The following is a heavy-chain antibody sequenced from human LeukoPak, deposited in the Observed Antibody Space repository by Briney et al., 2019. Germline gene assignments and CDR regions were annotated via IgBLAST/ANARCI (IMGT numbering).Heavy chain of an antibody. Sequence: GGSLRLSCAASGFTFSSYAMSWVRQAPGKGLEGVSAISGSGGSTYYADSVKGRFTISRDNSKNTLYLQMNSLRAEDTAVYYCAKIWHEAVYYFDYWGQGTLVTVSS. CDR1: GFTFSSYA. CDR2: ISGSGGST. V-gene: IGHV3-23*01. D-gene: IGHD2-8*01. CDR3: AKIWHEAVYYFDY. J-gene: IGHJ4*02.